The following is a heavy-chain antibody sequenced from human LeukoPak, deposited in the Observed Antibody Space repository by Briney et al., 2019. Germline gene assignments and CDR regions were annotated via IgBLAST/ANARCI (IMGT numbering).Heavy chain of an antibody. D-gene: IGHD3-22*01. J-gene: IGHJ6*03. CDR2: IYYSGRT. Sequence: SETLSLTCTVSYRSISDISYYWGWIRQPPGKRLEWIGSIYYSGRTYYNSSLKSRVTISVDTSKNQFSLKVTSVTAADTAVYYCASGRYYYDSSGYGHYYYYYMDVWGKGTTVTISS. CDR3: ASGRYYYDSSGYGHYYYYYMDV. CDR1: YRSISDISYY. V-gene: IGHV4-39*07.